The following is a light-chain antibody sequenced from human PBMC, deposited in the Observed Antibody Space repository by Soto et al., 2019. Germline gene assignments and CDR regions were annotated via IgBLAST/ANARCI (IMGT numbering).Light chain of an antibody. CDR2: DAS. V-gene: IGKV1-5*01. CDR1: QSMSSW. J-gene: IGKJ1*01. CDR3: QQYNSYWT. Sequence: DIQMTQSPSTRSASVGDRVTITCRASQSMSSWLAWYQQKPGKAPKLLIYDASSLESGVPSRFNGSGSGTEFPLTISSLQPDDFASYYCQQYNSYWTFGQGTKVEIK.